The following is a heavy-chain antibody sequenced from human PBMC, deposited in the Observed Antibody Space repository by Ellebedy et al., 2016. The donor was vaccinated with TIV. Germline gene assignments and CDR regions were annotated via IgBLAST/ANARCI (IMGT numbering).Heavy chain of an antibody. J-gene: IGHJ3*02. CDR2: IIPVFGIT. CDR3: ARNSDIVLVPSAYASSFDI. CDR1: GGTFSNYP. D-gene: IGHD2-8*01. Sequence: SVKVSCKASGGTFSNYPISWVRQAPGQGLEWMGRIIPVFGITDYEQTLQGRVTITADESMSTVYMELSSLRSEDTATYYCARNSDIVLVPSAYASSFDIWGQGTMVTVSS. V-gene: IGHV1-69*13.